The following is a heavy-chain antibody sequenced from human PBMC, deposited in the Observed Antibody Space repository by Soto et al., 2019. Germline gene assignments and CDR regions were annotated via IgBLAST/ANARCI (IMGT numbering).Heavy chain of an antibody. D-gene: IGHD3-10*01. CDR3: ARGKGELFDY. V-gene: IGHV3-21*01. CDR2: ISSSSSYI. Sequence: PGGSLRLSCAASGFTFSSYSMNWVRQAPGKGLEWVSSISSSSSYIYYADLVKGRFTISRDNAKNSLYLQMNSLRAEDTAVYYCARGKGELFDYWGQGTLVTVSS. J-gene: IGHJ4*02. CDR1: GFTFSSYS.